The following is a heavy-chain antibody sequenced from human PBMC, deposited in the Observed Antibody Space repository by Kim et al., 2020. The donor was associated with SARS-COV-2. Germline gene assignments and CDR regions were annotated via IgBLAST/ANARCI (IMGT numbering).Heavy chain of an antibody. V-gene: IGHV4-34*01. CDR2: INHSGST. J-gene: IGHJ6*02. Sequence: SETLSLTCAVYGGSFSGYYWSWIRQPPGKGLEWIGEINHSGSTNYNPSLKSRVTISVDTSKNQFSLKLSSVTAADTAVYYCASGGLGYDILTSSETYGMDVWGQGTTVTVSS. D-gene: IGHD3-9*01. CDR1: GGSFSGYY. CDR3: ASGGLGYDILTSSETYGMDV.